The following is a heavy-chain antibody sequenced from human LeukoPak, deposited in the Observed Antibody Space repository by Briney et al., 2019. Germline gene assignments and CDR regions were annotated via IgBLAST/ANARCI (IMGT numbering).Heavy chain of an antibody. CDR3: ARYGFSTVWQGGWHAFDI. CDR1: GYTFTSYY. V-gene: IGHV1-46*01. CDR2: INPTTGDT. Sequence: ASVKVSCKASGYTFTSYYMHWVRQAPGQRLEWMGIINPTTGDTTYAQKFQGRLTMTRDMSTSTVYMELSSLTSEDTAVFYCARYGFSTVWQGGWHAFDIWGQGTVVTVSS. J-gene: IGHJ3*02. D-gene: IGHD6-13*01.